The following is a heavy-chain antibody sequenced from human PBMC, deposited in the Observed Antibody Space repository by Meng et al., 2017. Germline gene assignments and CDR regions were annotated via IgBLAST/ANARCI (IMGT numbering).Heavy chain of an antibody. J-gene: IGHJ6*02. CDR2: INWNGGST. D-gene: IGHD5-18*01. CDR3: ARDEGYSYGYSPYYYGMDV. CDR1: GFTFDDYG. V-gene: IGHV3-20*04. Sequence: GGSLRLSCAASGFTFDDYGMSWVRQAPGKGLEWVSGINWNGGSTGYADSVKGRFTISRDNAKNSLYLQMNSLRAEDTALYYCARDEGYSYGYSPYYYGMDVWGQGTTVTVSS.